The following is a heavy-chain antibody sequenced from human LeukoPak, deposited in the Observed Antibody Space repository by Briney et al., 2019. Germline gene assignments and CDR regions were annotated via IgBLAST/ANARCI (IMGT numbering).Heavy chain of an antibody. D-gene: IGHD4-23*01. Sequence: SGGSLRLSCAASGFTFSSFAINWVRQAPGKGLEWVSVITGSGSGADYADSVKGRFTISRDNSKNTLYLQMNSLRAEDTAVYYCAREEGSYGGRGYYFDYWGQGTLVTVSS. CDR3: AREEGSYGGRGYYFDY. V-gene: IGHV3-23*01. J-gene: IGHJ4*02. CDR2: ITGSGSGA. CDR1: GFTFSSFA.